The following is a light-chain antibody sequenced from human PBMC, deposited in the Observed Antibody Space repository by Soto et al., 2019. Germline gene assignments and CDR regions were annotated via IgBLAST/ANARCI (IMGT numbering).Light chain of an antibody. Sequence: DLQLTQSPSFLSASVGARVTITCRASQGISSYLAWYQQKPGKAPKLLIYAASTLQSGGPSRFSGSGSGTEFTLTISSLQPEDCATYYCQQLNSYTLTFGGGTKVEIK. CDR1: QGISSY. V-gene: IGKV1-9*01. CDR3: QQLNSYTLT. CDR2: AAS. J-gene: IGKJ4*01.